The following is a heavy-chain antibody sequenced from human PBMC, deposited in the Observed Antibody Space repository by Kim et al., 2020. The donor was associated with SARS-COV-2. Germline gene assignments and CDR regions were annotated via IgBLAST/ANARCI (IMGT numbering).Heavy chain of an antibody. CDR1: GGSIISDNHF. CDR3: ASRYCGGGSCYQSYFDH. D-gene: IGHD2-15*01. Sequence: SETLSLTCSFTGGSIISDNHFWGWICQPPGKGLEWIGGINYSGRSYYNASLRSRVTIYGDSSKRQISLKLSSVTATDTAIYYCASRYCGGGSCYQSYFDHWGQGSLVTVSS. V-gene: IGHV4-39*01. J-gene: IGHJ4*02. CDR2: INYSGRS.